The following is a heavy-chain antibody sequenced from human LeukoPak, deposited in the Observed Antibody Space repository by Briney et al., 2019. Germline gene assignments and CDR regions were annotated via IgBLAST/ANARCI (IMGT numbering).Heavy chain of an antibody. CDR2: IYHSGST. Sequence: NTSETLSLTCAVSGGSISSSNWWSWVRQPPGKGLEWIGEIYHSGSTSYNPSLKSRVTISVDKSNNQFSLKLSSVTAADTAVYYCARDHYFYYFDYWGQGTLVTVSS. V-gene: IGHV4-4*02. D-gene: IGHD2/OR15-2a*01. CDR3: ARDHYFYYFDY. CDR1: GGSISSSNW. J-gene: IGHJ4*02.